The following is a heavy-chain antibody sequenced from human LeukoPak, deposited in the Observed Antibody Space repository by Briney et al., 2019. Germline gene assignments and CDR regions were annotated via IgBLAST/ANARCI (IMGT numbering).Heavy chain of an antibody. CDR3: ARGGYCSTTGCHDAY. D-gene: IGHD2-2*01. Sequence: GSSVKVSCKASGGAFSSYAISWVRQAPGQGLEWMGRIIPIFGTPNYAQKFQGRVTITADESTNTAYMELSSLRSEDTAVYYCARGGYCSTTGCHDAYWGQGTLVTVSS. CDR1: GGAFSSYA. J-gene: IGHJ4*02. V-gene: IGHV1-69*15. CDR2: IIPIFGTP.